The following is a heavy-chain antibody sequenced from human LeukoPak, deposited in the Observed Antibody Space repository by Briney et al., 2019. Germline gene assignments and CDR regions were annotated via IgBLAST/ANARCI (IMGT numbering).Heavy chain of an antibody. Sequence: PSETLSLTCTVSGGSINYYYWSWIRQPPGKGLECIGYIYYSGSTNFNHSLKSRVTISVDTSKNQFSLKLSSVTAADTAVYYCARYGGYYFDYWGQGTLVTVSS. J-gene: IGHJ4*02. D-gene: IGHD3-10*01. CDR2: IYYSGST. CDR3: ARYGGYYFDY. CDR1: GGSINYYY. V-gene: IGHV4-59*01.